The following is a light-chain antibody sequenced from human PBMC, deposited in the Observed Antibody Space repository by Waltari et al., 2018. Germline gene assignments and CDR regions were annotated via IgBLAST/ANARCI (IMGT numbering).Light chain of an antibody. V-gene: IGLV2-8*01. CDR2: EVS. CDR1: SNALGAYTY. J-gene: IGLJ3*02. CDR3: TSHAGSNIPVV. Sequence: QSALTQPPSASGSLGQSITISCSGTSNALGAYTYVFWHPQHPRKAPRVIISEVSKRPSGVPDRFSGSKSGNTASLTISGLQAEDEADYYCTSHAGSNIPVVFGGGTRVTVL.